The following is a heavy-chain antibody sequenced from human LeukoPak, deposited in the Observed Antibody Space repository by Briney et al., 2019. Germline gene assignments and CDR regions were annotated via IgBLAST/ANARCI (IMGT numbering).Heavy chain of an antibody. CDR1: GVTFSRYA. J-gene: IGHJ4*02. CDR2: ISATGRRT. Sequence: PGGSLRLSCVASGVTFSRYAINWVRQAPGKGLEWVSAISATGRRTDYAGSVKGRFSISRDNSKNTLYLQMHSLRAEDPAIYYCAINLRGGYNYGHGDYWGQGTLVTVSS. CDR3: AINLRGGYNYGHGDY. V-gene: IGHV3-23*01. D-gene: IGHD5-18*01.